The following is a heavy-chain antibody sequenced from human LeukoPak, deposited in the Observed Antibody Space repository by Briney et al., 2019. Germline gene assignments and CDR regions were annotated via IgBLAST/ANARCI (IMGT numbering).Heavy chain of an antibody. D-gene: IGHD5-24*01. CDR3: AREFGHNRWYFDY. Sequence: GGSLRLSCAASGFTFSSYAMHWVRQAPGKGLEWVAVISYDGSNKYYADSVKGRFTISRDNSLNTLHLQMNSLRTEDTAVYYCAREFGHNRWYFDYWGQGALVTVSS. V-gene: IGHV3-30-3*01. J-gene: IGHJ4*02. CDR1: GFTFSSYA. CDR2: ISYDGSNK.